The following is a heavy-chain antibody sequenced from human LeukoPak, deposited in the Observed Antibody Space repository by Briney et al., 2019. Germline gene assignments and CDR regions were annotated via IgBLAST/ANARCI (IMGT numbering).Heavy chain of an antibody. D-gene: IGHD3-10*01. CDR2: ISGSGGST. Sequence: GGSLRLSCAASGFTFSSYAMSWVRQAPGKGLEWVSAISGSGGSTYYADSVKGRFTISRDNSKNTLYLQMNSLRAEDTAVYYCAKDLRLLWFGELGVNWFDPWGQGTLVTVSS. CDR3: AKDLRLLWFGELGVNWFDP. CDR1: GFTFSSYA. V-gene: IGHV3-23*01. J-gene: IGHJ5*02.